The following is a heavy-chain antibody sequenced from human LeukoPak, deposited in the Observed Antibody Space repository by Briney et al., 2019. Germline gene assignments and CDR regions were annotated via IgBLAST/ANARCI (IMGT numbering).Heavy chain of an antibody. J-gene: IGHJ6*04. CDR3: ARDPGPAYYGSGSYYNYYYYGMDV. V-gene: IGHV4-59*01. D-gene: IGHD3-10*01. CDR2: IYYSGST. CDR1: GGSISSYY. Sequence: PSETLSLTCTVSGGSISSYYWSWIRQPPGKGLEWIGYIYYSGSTNYNPSLKSRVTISVDTSKNQFSLKLSSVTAADTAVYYCARDPGPAYYGSGSYYNYYYYGMDVWGKGTTVTVSS.